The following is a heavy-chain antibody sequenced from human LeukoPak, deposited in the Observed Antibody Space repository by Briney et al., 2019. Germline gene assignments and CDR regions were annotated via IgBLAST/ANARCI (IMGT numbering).Heavy chain of an antibody. V-gene: IGHV3-64*01. CDR1: GFIFSNYG. D-gene: IGHD3-10*01. Sequence: GGSLRLSCVASGFIFSNYGMHWVRQAPGKGLEYVSAISSNGGSTYYANSVKGRFTISRDNSNNTLYLQMGSLRAEDMAVYYCARDPARGLGLPTDYWGQGTLVTVSS. J-gene: IGHJ4*02. CDR2: ISSNGGST. CDR3: ARDPARGLGLPTDY.